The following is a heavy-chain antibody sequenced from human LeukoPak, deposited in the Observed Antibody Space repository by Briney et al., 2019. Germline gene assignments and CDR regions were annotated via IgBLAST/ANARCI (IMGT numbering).Heavy chain of an antibody. D-gene: IGHD2-15*01. CDR2: INHSGST. CDR3: ARGPRFGYCSGGSCYVFDY. J-gene: IGHJ4*02. V-gene: IGHV4-34*01. CDR1: GGSFSGYY. Sequence: SETLSLTCAVYGGSFSGYYWSWIRQPPGKGLEWIGEINHSGSTNYNPSLKSRVTISVDTSKNQFSLKLSSVTAADTAVYYCARGPRFGYCSGGSCYVFDYWGQGTLVTVSS.